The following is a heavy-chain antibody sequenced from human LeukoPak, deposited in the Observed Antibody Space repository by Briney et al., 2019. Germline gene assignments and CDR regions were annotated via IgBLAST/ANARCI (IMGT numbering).Heavy chain of an antibody. J-gene: IGHJ3*02. CDR2: IKQDGSEQ. V-gene: IGHV3-7*01. CDR3: AREDRRTFDM. D-gene: IGHD2-15*01. CDR1: GFTFSLYW. Sequence: GGSLRLSCVASGFTFSLYWMDWVRQAPGKGLEWVANIKQDGSEQYYVDSVKGRFTISRDNAKNSLYLQMNSLRAEDTAVYYCAREDRRTFDMWGQGTMVTVSS.